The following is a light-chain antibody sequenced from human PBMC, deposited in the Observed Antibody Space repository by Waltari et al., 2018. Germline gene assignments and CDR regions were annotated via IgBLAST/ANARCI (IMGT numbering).Light chain of an antibody. V-gene: IGKV1-33*01. Sequence: DIQMTQSPSSLSASVGDRVTITCQASQDISNHLNWYQQKPGKAPNLVIYEASNLETGVPSRVSGSGSGTDFTFTIASLQPEDIATYHCQQYDNPPYTFGQGTKLEI. CDR3: QQYDNPPYT. J-gene: IGKJ2*01. CDR1: QDISNH. CDR2: EAS.